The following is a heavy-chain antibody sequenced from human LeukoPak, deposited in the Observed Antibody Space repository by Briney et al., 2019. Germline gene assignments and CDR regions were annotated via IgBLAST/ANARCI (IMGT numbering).Heavy chain of an antibody. CDR2: IGTAGDT. D-gene: IGHD2-15*01. J-gene: IGHJ4*02. CDR1: GFTFSSYD. V-gene: IGHV3-13*01. Sequence: PGGSLRLSCAASGFTFSSYDMHWVRHATGKGLEWVSAIGTAGDTYYPGSVKGRFTISRENAKNSLYLQMNSLRAGDTAVYYCARGGGRYCSGGSCFDYWGQGTLVTVSS. CDR3: ARGGGRYCSGGSCFDY.